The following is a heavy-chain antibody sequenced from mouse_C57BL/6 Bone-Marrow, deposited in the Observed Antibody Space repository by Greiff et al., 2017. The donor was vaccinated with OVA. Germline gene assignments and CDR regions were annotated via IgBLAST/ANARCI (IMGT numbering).Heavy chain of an antibody. CDR3: AREDPLAMDY. CDR2: IYPGSGST. CDR1: GYTFTSYW. Sequence: QVQLKQPGAELVKPGDSVKMSCKASGYTFTSYWITWVKQRPGQGLEWIGDIYPGSGSTNYNEKFKSKATLTVDTSSSTAYMQLNSLTSEDSAVYYCAREDPLAMDYWGQGTSVTVSS. J-gene: IGHJ4*01. V-gene: IGHV1-55*01.